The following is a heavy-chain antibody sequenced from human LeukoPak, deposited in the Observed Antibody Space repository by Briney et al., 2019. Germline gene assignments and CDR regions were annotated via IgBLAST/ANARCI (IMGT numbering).Heavy chain of an antibody. Sequence: PGGSLRLSCTASTYIVSDAWMSWVRQAPGKGLEWVANIKQDGSEKDYVDSAKGRFTISRDNPKNSLHLQMNSLRAEDTAVYYCARYCGGDCYGMDVWGQGTTVTVSS. CDR2: IKQDGSEK. CDR3: ARYCGGDCYGMDV. V-gene: IGHV3-7*01. CDR1: TYIVSDAW. J-gene: IGHJ6*02. D-gene: IGHD2-21*02.